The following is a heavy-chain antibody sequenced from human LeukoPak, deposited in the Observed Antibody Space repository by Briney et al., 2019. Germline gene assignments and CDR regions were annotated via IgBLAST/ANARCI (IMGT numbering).Heavy chain of an antibody. D-gene: IGHD6-6*01. J-gene: IGHJ6*03. V-gene: IGHV1-46*01. Sequence: ASVKFSCKASGSPFTSYYMHWVRQAPGQGLEWMGIINPSGGSTSYAQKFQGRVTMTRDTSTSTVYMELSSLRSEDTAVYYCAASEYSSSSDYYYMDVWGKGTTVTVSS. CDR1: GSPFTSYY. CDR2: INPSGGST. CDR3: AASEYSSSSDYYYMDV.